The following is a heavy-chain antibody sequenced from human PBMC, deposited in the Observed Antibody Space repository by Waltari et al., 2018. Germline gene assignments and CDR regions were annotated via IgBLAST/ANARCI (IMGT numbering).Heavy chain of an antibody. CDR1: GGTFSNYV. J-gene: IGHJ6*02. V-gene: IGHV1-69*01. D-gene: IGHD4-17*01. CDR2: IIPSLGTA. Sequence: QVQLVQSGAEVKKPGSSVKVSCKASGGTFSNYVISWVRQAPGQGLEWMGGIIPSLGTANYERKFQGRVTITADESTSTVYMELSSLRSEDTAVYYCARVTSVVDYYNYHMDVWGQGTTVTVSS. CDR3: ARVTSVVDYYNYHMDV.